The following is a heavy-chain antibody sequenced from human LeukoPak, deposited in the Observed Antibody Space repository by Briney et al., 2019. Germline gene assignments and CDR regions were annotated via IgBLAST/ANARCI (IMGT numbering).Heavy chain of an antibody. CDR2: ISSSGSTI. CDR3: ARASSCSSTSCYGGNDY. Sequence: GGSPRVSCAASGFTFSDFYMSWIRQAPGKGLEWVSYISSSGSTIYYADSVKGRFSISRDNAKNSLHLQMNSLRAEDTAVYYCARASSCSSTSCYGGNDYWGQGTLVTVSS. V-gene: IGHV3-11*01. J-gene: IGHJ4*02. D-gene: IGHD2-2*01. CDR1: GFTFSDFY.